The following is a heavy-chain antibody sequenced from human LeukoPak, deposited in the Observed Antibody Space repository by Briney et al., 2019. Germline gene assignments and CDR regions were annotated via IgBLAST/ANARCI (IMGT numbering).Heavy chain of an antibody. CDR2: IYYFGST. V-gene: IGHV4-59*08. Sequence: SETLSLTCTVSGGSISSYYWSWVRQPPGKGLEWIGCIYYFGSTNYNPSLKSRVTISLDTSKNQFSLKLSSVTAADTAVYYCARHGGAYSFDYWSQGTLVTVSS. CDR1: GGSISSYY. CDR3: ARHGGAYSFDY. J-gene: IGHJ4*02. D-gene: IGHD4-11*01.